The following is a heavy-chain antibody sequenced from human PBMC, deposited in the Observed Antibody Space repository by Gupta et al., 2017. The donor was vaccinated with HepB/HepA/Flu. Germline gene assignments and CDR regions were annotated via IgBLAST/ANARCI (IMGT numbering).Heavy chain of an antibody. V-gene: IGHV1-8*02. CDR1: GYTFTHYD. CDR2: MNPDSGNT. Sequence: QAQLMQPGAEVKEPGASVRVSCKASGYTFTHYDTNWVRQATGQGLGWMGWMNPDSGNTGSVQSFQGRVTITRDTSIGIAYMGLSSLRSEDAAVYYCARAPPAHCSGDCSSHQYNYRMDVWGNGTTVTVSS. D-gene: IGHD2-21*01. CDR3: ARAPPAHCSGDCSSHQYNYRMDV. J-gene: IGHJ6*03.